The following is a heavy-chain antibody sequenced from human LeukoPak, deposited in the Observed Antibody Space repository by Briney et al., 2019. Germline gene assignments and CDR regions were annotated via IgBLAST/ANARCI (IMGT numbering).Heavy chain of an antibody. Sequence: GGSLRLSCAASGFTFSSYAMHWVRQAPGKGLEWVAVISYDGSNKYYADSVKGRFTISRDNSKNTLYLQMNSLRAEDTAVYYCARGGYSYGSGYFDYWGQGTLVTVSS. CDR3: ARGGYSYGSGYFDY. D-gene: IGHD5-18*01. CDR1: GFTFSSYA. J-gene: IGHJ4*02. V-gene: IGHV3-30-3*01. CDR2: ISYDGSNK.